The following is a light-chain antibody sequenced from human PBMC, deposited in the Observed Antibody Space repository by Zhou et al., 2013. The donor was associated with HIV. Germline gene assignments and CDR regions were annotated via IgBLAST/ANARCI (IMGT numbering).Light chain of an antibody. CDR1: QSVSSSY. J-gene: IGKJ1*01. V-gene: IGKV3-20*01. CDR3: QQYDSSPQT. Sequence: EIVLTQSPGTLSLSPGERATLSCRASQSVSSSYLAWYQHKPGQAPRLLIYGASSRATGIPDRFSGSGSGTDFTLTISRLEPEDFALYYCQQYDSSPQTFGPRD. CDR2: GAS.